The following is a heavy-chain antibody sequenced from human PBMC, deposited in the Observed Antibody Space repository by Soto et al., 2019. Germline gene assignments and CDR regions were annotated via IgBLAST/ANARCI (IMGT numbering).Heavy chain of an antibody. Sequence: QVQLVQSGAEVKMPGASVKVSCKASGYTLTSYGISWVRQAPGQGLEWMGWISAYNTNTHYAHKFQGRVTMTTDTSTSTAYMELRSLRSDDTAVYYCARDAVLGCGSASCYRGNWFDPWGQGTLVTVSS. V-gene: IGHV1-18*01. D-gene: IGHD2-2*02. J-gene: IGHJ5*02. CDR1: GYTLTSYG. CDR2: ISAYNTNT. CDR3: ARDAVLGCGSASCYRGNWFDP.